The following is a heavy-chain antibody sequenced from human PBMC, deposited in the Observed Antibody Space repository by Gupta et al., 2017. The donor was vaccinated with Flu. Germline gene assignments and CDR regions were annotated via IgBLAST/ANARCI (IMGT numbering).Heavy chain of an antibody. Sequence: EVPLVESGGGLVKPGGSLRLSCEASGLTFSSHWMIWVRQAPGKGLEWVANIKQDGSETYYVDSVKGRFIIFRDNAKNSLFLQMNSLRAEDTAVYYCARDGNVYAGDYLDYWGQGTLVTVSS. D-gene: IGHD4-23*01. CDR2: IKQDGSET. CDR1: GLTFSSHW. J-gene: IGHJ4*02. V-gene: IGHV3-7*01. CDR3: ARDGNVYAGDYLDY.